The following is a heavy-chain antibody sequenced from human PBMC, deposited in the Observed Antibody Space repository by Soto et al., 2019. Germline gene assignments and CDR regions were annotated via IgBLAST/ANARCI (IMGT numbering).Heavy chain of an antibody. CDR2: INNDGSDP. J-gene: IGHJ4*02. D-gene: IGHD2-21*01. CDR3: ARGYPNYSNFAY. V-gene: IGHV3-74*01. Sequence: EVQLEESGGGLFQPEGSLRLSSEASGFTFSNYWMHWVRQAPGKGLVWVSRINNDGSDPIYADSVKGRFTISRDNAKNTVYLQMNSLRAEDTAVYYCARGYPNYSNFAYWGQGSLVTVSS. CDR1: GFTFSNYW.